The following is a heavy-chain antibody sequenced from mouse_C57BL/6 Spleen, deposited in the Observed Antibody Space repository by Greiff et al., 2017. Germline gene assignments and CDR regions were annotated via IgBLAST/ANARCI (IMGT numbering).Heavy chain of an antibody. CDR3: ARRDGSSYLYWYFDV. CDR1: GYTFTSYW. CDR2: IYPSDSET. D-gene: IGHD1-1*01. Sequence: QVQLQQPGAELVRPGSSVKLSCKASGYTFTSYWMDWVKQRPGQGLEWIGNIYPSDSETHYNQKFKDKATLTVDKSSSTAYMQLSSLTSEDSAVYYCARRDGSSYLYWYFDVWGTGTTVTVSS. J-gene: IGHJ1*03. V-gene: IGHV1-61*01.